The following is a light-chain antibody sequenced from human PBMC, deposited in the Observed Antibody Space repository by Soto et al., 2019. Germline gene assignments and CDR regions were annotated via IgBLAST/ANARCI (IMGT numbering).Light chain of an antibody. CDR3: RQYDSFPWS. CDR2: DPS. CDR1: QGIYNW. V-gene: IGKV1-5*01. Sequence: DIQMTQSPSTLSASVGVRVTITSRASQGIYNWLAWYEQKPGKPPKLLIYDPSVLDSGVPSRFSGSGYVTEFTLTISGVQPADFATLYCRQYDSFPWSVRQGPNVDFK. J-gene: IGKJ1*01.